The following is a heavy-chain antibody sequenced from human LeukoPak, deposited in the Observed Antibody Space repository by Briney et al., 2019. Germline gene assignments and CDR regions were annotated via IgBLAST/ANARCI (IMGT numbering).Heavy chain of an antibody. D-gene: IGHD6-19*01. CDR2: IFGSGGSA. CDR3: GKTTTGYSSGQKPAWPVDY. V-gene: IGHV3-23*01. J-gene: IGHJ4*02. Sequence: GGSLRLSCEASGLTFGSYAMYWVRQAPGKGLEWVAGIFGSGGSAHYADSAKGRFTISRDNSKNTVYLQINSLRAEDTAVYYCGKTTTGYSSGQKPAWPVDYWGQGTLVTVSS. CDR1: GLTFGSYA.